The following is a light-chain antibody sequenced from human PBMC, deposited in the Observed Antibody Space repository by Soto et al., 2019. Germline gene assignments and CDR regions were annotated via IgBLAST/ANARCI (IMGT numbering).Light chain of an antibody. CDR2: GAS. V-gene: IGKV3-20*01. CDR3: YHYGSAPAWT. J-gene: IGKJ1*01. Sequence: EIVLTQSPGTLSLCPGERANLSCRASQSISSSYLAWYQQKPRQAPRHLIYGASSRDTGIPDRFSVAGSATDLTLTISRLEPDPIAVFYCYHYGSAPAWTFGQGTKLEIQ. CDR1: QSISSSY.